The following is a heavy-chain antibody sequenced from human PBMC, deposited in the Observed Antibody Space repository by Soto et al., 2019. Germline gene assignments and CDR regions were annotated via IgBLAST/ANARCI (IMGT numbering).Heavy chain of an antibody. V-gene: IGHV3-48*02. CDR3: ARDLGWAFDS. CDR2: ISGGGRPI. Sequence: EVQLVESGGGSVQPGGSLRLSCAASGFTFSTFSMNWVRQAPGRGLEWISYISGGGRPISYADSVKGRFTISRDNAKNSLYLQMDSLADEATVVYYCARDLGWAFDSWGQGTLVTVSS. D-gene: IGHD6-19*01. CDR1: GFTFSTFS. J-gene: IGHJ4*02.